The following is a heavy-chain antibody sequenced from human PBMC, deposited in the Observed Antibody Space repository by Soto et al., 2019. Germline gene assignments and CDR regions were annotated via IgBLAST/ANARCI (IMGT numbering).Heavy chain of an antibody. D-gene: IGHD3-9*01. CDR1: GDSINSRNYY. Sequence: PSETLSLTCTVSGDSINSRNYYWGWVRQPPGKGLEWIGSIYYSGSTYYNPSLKSRVTISVDTSKNHFSLKLSSVTAADTAVYYCAGHYYHVLTGYWRAYYFDYWGPGTLVTVSS. CDR2: IYYSGST. J-gene: IGHJ4*02. CDR3: AGHYYHVLTGYWRAYYFDY. V-gene: IGHV4-39*01.